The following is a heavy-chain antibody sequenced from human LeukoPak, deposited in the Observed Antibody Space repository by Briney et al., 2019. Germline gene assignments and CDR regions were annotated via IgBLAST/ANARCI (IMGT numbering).Heavy chain of an antibody. Sequence: GGSLRLSCAASGFTFSSYSMNWVRQAPGNGLEWVSSISSSSSYIYYADSVKGRFTISRDNAKNSLYLQMNSLRAEDTAVYYCARDYDILTTYYYYGMDVWGQGTTVTVSS. CDR3: ARDYDILTTYYYYGMDV. CDR2: ISSSSSYI. D-gene: IGHD3-9*01. V-gene: IGHV3-21*01. CDR1: GFTFSSYS. J-gene: IGHJ6*02.